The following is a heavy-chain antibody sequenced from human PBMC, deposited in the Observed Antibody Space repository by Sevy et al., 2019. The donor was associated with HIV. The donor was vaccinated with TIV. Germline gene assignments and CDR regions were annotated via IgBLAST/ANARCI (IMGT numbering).Heavy chain of an antibody. CDR3: VRGTTFYDFWTGGDY. J-gene: IGHJ4*02. Sequence: ASVKVSCKASGYTFTNYAISWVRQAPGQGLEWMGWISGFNGDRKNAEMFQGRFTMTTDTSTKTAYMDLRSLRSDDTAVYYCVRGTTFYDFWTGGDYWGQGTLVTVSS. D-gene: IGHD3-3*01. CDR1: GYTFTNYA. V-gene: IGHV1-18*01. CDR2: ISGFNGDR.